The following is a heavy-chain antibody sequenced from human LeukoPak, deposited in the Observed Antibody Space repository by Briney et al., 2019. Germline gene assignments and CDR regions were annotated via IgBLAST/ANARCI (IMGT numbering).Heavy chain of an antibody. CDR3: ANRRDGFDI. V-gene: IGHV3-23*01. CDR1: GFTFSSYA. D-gene: IGHD5-24*01. Sequence: GGSLRLSCAASGFTFSSYAMHWVRQAPGKGLEWVSAISGSGGNAYYVDSVKGRFTISRDNSKNTLYLQMNSLRAEDTAVYYCANRRDGFDIWGQGTMVTVSS. J-gene: IGHJ3*02. CDR2: ISGSGGNA.